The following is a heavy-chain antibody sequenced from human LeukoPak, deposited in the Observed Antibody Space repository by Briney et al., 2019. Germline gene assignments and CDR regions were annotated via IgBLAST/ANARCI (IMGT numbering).Heavy chain of an antibody. V-gene: IGHV4-34*01. CDR3: ARGSLSSSSPFFDY. J-gene: IGHJ4*02. D-gene: IGHD6-6*01. CDR1: GGSFSGYY. Sequence: SETLSLTCAVYGGSFSGYYWSWIRRPPGKGLEWIGEINHSGSTNYNPSLKSRVTISVDTSKNQFSLKLSSVTAADTAVYYCARGSLSSSSPFFDYWGQGTLVTVSS. CDR2: INHSGST.